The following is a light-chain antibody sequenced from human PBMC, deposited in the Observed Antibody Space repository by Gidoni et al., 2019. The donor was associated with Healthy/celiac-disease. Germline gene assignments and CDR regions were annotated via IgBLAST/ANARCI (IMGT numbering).Light chain of an antibody. CDR3: SSYTSSSTRV. Sequence: QSALTQPASVSGSPGQSITISCTGTSSDVGGYNYVSWYQQHPGKAPQLMIYEVSTRPSGVSNRFSGSKSGNTASLTISGLQAEDEADYYCSSYTSSSTRVFGGGTKLTVL. V-gene: IGLV2-14*01. CDR1: SSDVGGYNY. CDR2: EVS. J-gene: IGLJ3*02.